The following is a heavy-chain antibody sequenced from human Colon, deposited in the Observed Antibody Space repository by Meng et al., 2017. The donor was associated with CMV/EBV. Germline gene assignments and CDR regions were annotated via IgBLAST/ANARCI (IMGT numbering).Heavy chain of an antibody. V-gene: IGHV1-18*01. Sequence: ASVKVSCKASGYSFTSFGISWVRQAPGQGLEWMGWISAHNGITTYAQKVQDRVTLTTDTSASTAYMELRSLRSDDTAVYFCVKERSTWLEDWGQGTVVTVSS. CDR1: GYSFTSFG. D-gene: IGHD2-2*01. CDR3: VKERSTWLED. CDR2: ISAHNGIT. J-gene: IGHJ4*02.